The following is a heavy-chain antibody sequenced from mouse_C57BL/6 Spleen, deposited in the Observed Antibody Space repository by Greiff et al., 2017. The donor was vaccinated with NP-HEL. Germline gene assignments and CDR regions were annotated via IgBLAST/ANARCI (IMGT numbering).Heavy chain of an antibody. CDR1: GFSLTSYG. J-gene: IGHJ2*01. CDR3: ARGREGDSFDS. Sequence: VKLQESGPGLVAPSQSLSITCTVSGFSLTSYGVDWVRQSPGKGLEWLGVIWGVGSTNYNSALKSRLSISKANSKSQVFFKMNSLQTDVTAMYYCARGREGDSFDSWGEGTTLTDSS. V-gene: IGHV2-6*01. CDR2: IWGVGST.